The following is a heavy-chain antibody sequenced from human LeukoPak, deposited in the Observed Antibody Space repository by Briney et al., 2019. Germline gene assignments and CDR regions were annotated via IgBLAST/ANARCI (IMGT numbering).Heavy chain of an antibody. CDR2: IYSGGST. CDR3: ARARAGAGTFFFGY. V-gene: IGHV3-53*01. Sequence: GGSLRLSCAASGFTFSSYAMSWVRQAPGKGLEWVSVIYSGGSTYYADSVKGRFTISRDNSKNTLYLQMNSLRAEDTAVYYCARARAGAGTFFFGYWGQGTLVTVSS. CDR1: GFTFSSYA. D-gene: IGHD6-13*01. J-gene: IGHJ4*02.